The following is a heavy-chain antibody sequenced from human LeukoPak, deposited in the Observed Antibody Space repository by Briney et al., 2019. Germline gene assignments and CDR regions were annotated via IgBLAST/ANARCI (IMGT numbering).Heavy chain of an antibody. CDR1: GGSISSSSYY. V-gene: IGHV4-39*01. CDR2: IYYSGST. J-gene: IGHJ4*02. Sequence: PSETLSLTCTVSGGSISSSSYYWGWIRQPPGKGLEWIGSIYYSGSTYYNPSLKSRVTISVDTSKNQFSLKLSSVTAADTAVYYCARLTIVATSFDYWGQGTLVTVSS. CDR3: ARLTIVATSFDY. D-gene: IGHD5-12*01.